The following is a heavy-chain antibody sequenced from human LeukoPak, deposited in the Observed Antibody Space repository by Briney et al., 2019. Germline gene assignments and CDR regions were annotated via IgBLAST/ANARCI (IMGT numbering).Heavy chain of an antibody. D-gene: IGHD6-19*01. CDR3: ARETAHSSGWFDY. J-gene: IGHJ4*02. CDR1: GFTFIDYA. CDR2: ISSSSSYI. V-gene: IGHV3-21*01. Sequence: GGSLRLSCAASGFTFIDYAMNWVRQAPGKGLEWVSSISSSSSYIYYADSVKGRFTISRDNAKNSLYLQMHSLRAEDTSVYFCARETAHSSGWFDYWGQGSLVTVSS.